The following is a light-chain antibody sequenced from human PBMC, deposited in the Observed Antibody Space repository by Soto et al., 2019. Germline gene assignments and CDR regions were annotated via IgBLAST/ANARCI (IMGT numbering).Light chain of an antibody. V-gene: IGKV3-20*01. CDR1: QSVTSSY. CDR3: QQYGNTPWT. CDR2: GAI. J-gene: IGKJ1*01. Sequence: TVLTQSPSTQSVSPGERATLSCRASQSVTSSYFAWYQQKPGQSPRLLIYGAISRATGIPDRFSGSGSGTDFTLTISRLEPEDFAVYYCQQYGNTPWTFGQGTKVDIK.